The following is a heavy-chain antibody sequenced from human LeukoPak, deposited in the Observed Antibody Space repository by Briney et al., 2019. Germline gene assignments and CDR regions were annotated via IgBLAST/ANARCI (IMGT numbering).Heavy chain of an antibody. Sequence: GGSLRLSCAASGFTFSSYGMHWVRQAPGKGLEWVAVISYDGSNKYYADSVKGRFTISRDNSKNTLYLQMNSLRAEDTAVYYCAKVQSTVVVVAANDYWGQGTLVTVSS. D-gene: IGHD2-15*01. CDR2: ISYDGSNK. J-gene: IGHJ4*02. CDR3: AKVQSTVVVVAANDY. V-gene: IGHV3-30*18. CDR1: GFTFSSYG.